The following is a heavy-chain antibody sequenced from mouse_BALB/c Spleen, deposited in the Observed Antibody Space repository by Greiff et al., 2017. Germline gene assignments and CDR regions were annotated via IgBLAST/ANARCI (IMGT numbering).Heavy chain of an antibody. J-gene: IGHJ4*01. CDR3: AREDYGNYAMDY. Sequence: DVKLQESGPVLVKPSQSLSLTCTVTGYSITSDYAWNWIRQFPGNKLEWMGYISYSGSTSYNPSLKSRISITRDTSKNQFFLQLNSVTTEDTATYYCAREDYGNYAMDYWGQGTSVTVSS. CDR2: ISYSGST. D-gene: IGHD1-1*01. V-gene: IGHV3-2*02. CDR1: GYSITSDYA.